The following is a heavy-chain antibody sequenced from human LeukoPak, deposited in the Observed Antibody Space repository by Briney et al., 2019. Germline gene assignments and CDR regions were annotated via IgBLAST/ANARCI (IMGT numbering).Heavy chain of an antibody. V-gene: IGHV4-34*01. CDR2: INHSGST. CDR3: SFRTYYYYGMDV. Sequence: PSETLSLTCAVYGGSFSGYYGSWIRQPPGKGLEWIGEINHSGSTNYNPSLKSRVTISVDTSKNQFSLKVSSVTAADTALYYCSFRTYYYYGMDVWGQGTTVTVSS. CDR1: GGSFSGYY. D-gene: IGHD1/OR15-1a*01. J-gene: IGHJ6*02.